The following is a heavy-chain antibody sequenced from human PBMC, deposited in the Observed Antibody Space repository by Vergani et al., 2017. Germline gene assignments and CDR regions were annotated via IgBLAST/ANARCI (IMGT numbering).Heavy chain of an antibody. CDR2: ISYDGSNK. J-gene: IGHJ4*02. CDR3: AKNPPGAAGIFDY. Sequence: QVQLVESGGGVVQPGRSLRLSCAASGFTFSSYAMHWVRQAPGTGLEWVAVISYDGSNKYYADSVKVRFTISRDNSKNTLYLQMNSLRAEDTAVYYCAKNPPGAAGIFDYWGQGTLVTVSS. CDR1: GFTFSSYA. V-gene: IGHV3-30-3*01. D-gene: IGHD6-13*01.